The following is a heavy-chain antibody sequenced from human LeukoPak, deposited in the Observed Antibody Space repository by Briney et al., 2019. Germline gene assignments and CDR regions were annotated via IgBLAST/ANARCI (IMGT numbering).Heavy chain of an antibody. Sequence: QTGGSLRLSCAASGFTFSSYGMHWVRQAPGKGLEWVAVISYDGSNKYYADSVKGRFTISRDNSKNTLYLQMNSLRAEDTAVYYCARDGREHYYYYMDVWGKGTTVTVSS. D-gene: IGHD1-1*01. CDR2: ISYDGSNK. J-gene: IGHJ6*03. CDR1: GFTFSSYG. CDR3: ARDGREHYYYYMDV. V-gene: IGHV3-30*03.